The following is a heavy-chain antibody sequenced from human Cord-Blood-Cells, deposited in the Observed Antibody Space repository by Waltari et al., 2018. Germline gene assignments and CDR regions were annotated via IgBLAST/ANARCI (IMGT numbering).Heavy chain of an antibody. J-gene: IGHJ4*02. V-gene: IGHV1-18*01. CDR3: ARDLSHYYDSSGYYN. D-gene: IGHD3-22*01. CDR2: ISAYNGNT. Sequence: QVQLVQSGAEVKKPGASVKVSCKASGYTFTSFGISWVLQAPGQGLEWMGWISAYNGNTNYAQKLQGRVTMTTDTSTSTAYMELRSLRSDDTAVYYCARDLSHYYDSSGYYNWGQGTLVTVSS. CDR1: GYTFTSFG.